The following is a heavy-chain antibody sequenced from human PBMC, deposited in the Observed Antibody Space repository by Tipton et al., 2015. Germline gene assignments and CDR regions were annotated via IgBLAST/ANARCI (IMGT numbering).Heavy chain of an antibody. J-gene: IGHJ2*01. Sequence: SLRLSCAASGFTFSSYAMNWVRQAPGKGLEWVSHISGSGGSTYYAGSVKGRFTISRDDSKNTLYLQMSSLTDEDTAVYYCARGVPRYDFWSGHFNYYFDLWGRGTLVTVSS. CDR3: ARGVPRYDFWSGHFNYYFDL. CDR1: GFTFSSYA. V-gene: IGHV3-23*01. CDR2: ISGSGGST. D-gene: IGHD3-3*01.